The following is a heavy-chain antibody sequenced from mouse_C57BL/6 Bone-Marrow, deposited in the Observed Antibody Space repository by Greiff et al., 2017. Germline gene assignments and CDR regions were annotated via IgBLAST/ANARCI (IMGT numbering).Heavy chain of an antibody. CDR1: GFTFSDYY. D-gene: IGHD1-1*01. J-gene: IGHJ2*01. V-gene: IGHV5-16*01. CDR3: ARGGYYYGSLYYFDY. CDR2: INYDGSST. Sequence: EVQVVESEGGLVQPGSSMKLSCTASGFTFSDYYMAWVRQVPEKGLEWVANINYDGSSTYYLDSLKSRFIISRDNAKNILYLQMSSLKSEDTATYYCARGGYYYGSLYYFDYWGQGTTLTVSS.